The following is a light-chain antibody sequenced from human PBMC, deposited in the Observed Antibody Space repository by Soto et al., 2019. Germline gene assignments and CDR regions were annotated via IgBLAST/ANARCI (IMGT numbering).Light chain of an antibody. Sequence: QSALTQPASVSGSPGQSITISCTGTSSDVGSYDLVSWYQQRPGKAPKLMIYEGTKRPSGVSIRFSGSKSGNTASLTISGLQAEDEADYYCCSYAGSSTFVFGTGTKVTV. CDR2: EGT. CDR3: CSYAGSSTFV. V-gene: IGLV2-23*03. J-gene: IGLJ1*01. CDR1: SSDVGSYDL.